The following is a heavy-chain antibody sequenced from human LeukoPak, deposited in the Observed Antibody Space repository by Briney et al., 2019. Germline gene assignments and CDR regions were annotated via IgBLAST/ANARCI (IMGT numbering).Heavy chain of an antibody. D-gene: IGHD3-22*01. CDR2: IKQDGSEK. J-gene: IGHJ4*02. Sequence: GGSLRLSCAASGFTFGYHWMSWIRQAPGKGLEWVANIKQDGSEKYYVESVKGRFTISRDNAKNSVYLQMNNLRVDDTAVYYCARPHQYESSGHIYWGQGTLVTVSS. CDR1: GFTFGYHW. CDR3: ARPHQYESSGHIY. V-gene: IGHV3-7*01.